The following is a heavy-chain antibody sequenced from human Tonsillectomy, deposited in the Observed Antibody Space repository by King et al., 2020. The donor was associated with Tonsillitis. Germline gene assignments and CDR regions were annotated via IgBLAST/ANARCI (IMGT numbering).Heavy chain of an antibody. CDR1: GFTFSSYW. J-gene: IGHJ6*03. CDR3: ARETQAYYYYMDV. CDR2: VSSDGSST. Sequence: VQLVESGGGLVQPGGSLRLSCAASGFTFSSYWMHWVRQAPGKGLGWVSRVSSDGSSTNYADSVKGRFTISRDNAKNTLYLQMNSLRAEDTAVYYCARETQAYYYYMDVWGKGTTVTVSS. V-gene: IGHV3-74*01.